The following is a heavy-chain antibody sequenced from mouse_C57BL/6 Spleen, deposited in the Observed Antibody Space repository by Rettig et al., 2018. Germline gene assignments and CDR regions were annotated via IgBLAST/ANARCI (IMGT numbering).Heavy chain of an antibody. D-gene: IGHD2-3*01. CDR2: IYPGSGNT. J-gene: IGHJ4*01. CDR1: GYTFTDYY. CDR3: AREYDGYPYAMDY. Sequence: KLSCKASGYTFTDYYINWVKQRPGQGLEWIARIYPGSGNTYYNEKFKGKATLTAEKSSSTAYMQLSSLTSEDSAVYFCAREYDGYPYAMDYWGQGTSVTVSS. V-gene: IGHV1-76*01.